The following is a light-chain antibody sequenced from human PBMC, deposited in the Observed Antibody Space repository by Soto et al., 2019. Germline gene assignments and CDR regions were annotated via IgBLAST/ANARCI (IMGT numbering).Light chain of an antibody. V-gene: IGKV3-15*01. Sequence: IVMTQSPATLSVSPGERVTLSCRASQSVTSDYLAWYQQKPGQAPRLLIYAASTRATGSPARFSGSGSGTEFTLTISSLQSEDFAVYYCQQYNNWSFGQGTRLEI. CDR1: QSVTSD. CDR2: AAS. J-gene: IGKJ5*01. CDR3: QQYNNWS.